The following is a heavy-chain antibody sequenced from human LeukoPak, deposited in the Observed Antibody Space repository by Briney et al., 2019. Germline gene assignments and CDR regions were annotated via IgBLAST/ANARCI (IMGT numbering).Heavy chain of an antibody. CDR1: GFTFSDYY. Sequence: GGSLRLSCAASGFTFSDYYMSWIRQAPGKGLEWVSYISSSSYTNYADSVKGRFTISRDNAKNSLYLQMNSLRAEDTAVYYCARDFIVVVVAAPYNWFDPWGQGTLVTVSS. CDR3: ARDFIVVVVAAPYNWFDP. V-gene: IGHV3-11*06. D-gene: IGHD2-15*01. CDR2: ISSSSYT. J-gene: IGHJ5*02.